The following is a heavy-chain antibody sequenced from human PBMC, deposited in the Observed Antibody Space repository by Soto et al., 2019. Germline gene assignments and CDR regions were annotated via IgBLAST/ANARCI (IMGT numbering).Heavy chain of an antibody. CDR1: GFTFRRHG. J-gene: IGHJ5*02. Sequence: QEQLVESGGGVVQPGMSLRLSCEGSGFTFRRHGMHWVRQSPGKGLEWLAVIWYDGSEQYYADSVKGQFTISRDNSKNMLYLQLNTLTVEDTAVYYCARWSNHKVVDPWGQGTMVTVS. D-gene: IGHD2-8*02. CDR2: IWYDGSEQ. V-gene: IGHV3-33*03. CDR3: ARWSNHKVVDP.